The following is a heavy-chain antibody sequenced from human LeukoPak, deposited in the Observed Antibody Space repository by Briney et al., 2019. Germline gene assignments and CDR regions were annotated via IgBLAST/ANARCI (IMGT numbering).Heavy chain of an antibody. CDR2: IYHSGST. J-gene: IGHJ2*01. CDR3: ARELTGDWYFDL. D-gene: IGHD7-27*01. Sequence: PSETLSLTCTVSGYSISSGYYWGWIRQPPGKGLEWIGSIYHSGSTYYNPSLKSRVTISVDTSKNQFSLKVSSVTAADTAVYYCARELTGDWYFDLWGRGTLVTVSS. V-gene: IGHV4-38-2*02. CDR1: GYSISSGYY.